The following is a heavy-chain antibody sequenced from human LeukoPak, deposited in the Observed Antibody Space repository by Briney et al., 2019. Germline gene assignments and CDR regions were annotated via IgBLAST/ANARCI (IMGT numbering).Heavy chain of an antibody. CDR2: IHNSGTS. D-gene: IGHD3-16*01. CDR3: TRGAGWLIDY. Sequence: SETLSLTCTVSDDSISDYYRGWLRQPPGKGLEWIGYIHNSGTSTYNLSFKSRVTISADTSKNQFSLKLNSMTTADTAVYYCTRGAGWLIDYWGQGILVTVSS. V-gene: IGHV4-59*01. CDR1: DDSISDYY. J-gene: IGHJ4*02.